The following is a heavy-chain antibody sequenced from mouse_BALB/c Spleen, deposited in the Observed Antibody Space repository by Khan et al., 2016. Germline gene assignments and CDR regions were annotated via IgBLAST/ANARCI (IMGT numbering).Heavy chain of an antibody. CDR2: INNGGSTI. CDR1: GFTFSSFG. Sequence: EVELVESGGGLVQPGGSRKLSCAASGFTFSSFGMHWVRQAPEKGLEWVAYINNGGSTIFYADTVKGRFTISRDNPKNTLFLQMTSLRSEDTAMYYSARSKGNWDDFDYWCQGTTLTVSS. J-gene: IGHJ2*01. D-gene: IGHD4-1*01. V-gene: IGHV5-17*02. CDR3: ARSKGNWDDFDY.